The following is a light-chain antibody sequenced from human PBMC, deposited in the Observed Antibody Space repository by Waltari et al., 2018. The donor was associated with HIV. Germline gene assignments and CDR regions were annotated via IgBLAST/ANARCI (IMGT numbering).Light chain of an antibody. J-gene: IGLJ3*02. CDR3: QSYDSTNRV. CDR2: EDK. Sequence: NFMLTQPHSVSESPGKTVTISCTRSSGSIASNYVQWYQQRPGSAPTTGIYEDKQRPSGVPDRFSGSIDSSSNAASLTISGLKTEDEADYYCQSYDSTNRVFGGGTKLTVL. CDR1: SGSIASNY. V-gene: IGLV6-57*03.